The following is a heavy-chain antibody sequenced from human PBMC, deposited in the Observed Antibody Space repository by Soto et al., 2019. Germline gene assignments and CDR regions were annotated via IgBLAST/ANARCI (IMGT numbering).Heavy chain of an antibody. D-gene: IGHD2-15*01. CDR3: AKGAATGFKRAVGPCYFDY. CDR2: ISGSGGST. CDR1: GFTFSSYA. Sequence: EVQLLESGGGLVQPGGSLRLSCAASGFTFSSYAMSWVRQAPGKGLEWVSAISGSGGSTYYADSVKGRFTISRDNSKNTLYLQMNSLRAEDTAVYYCAKGAATGFKRAVGPCYFDYWGQGTLVTVSS. V-gene: IGHV3-23*01. J-gene: IGHJ4*02.